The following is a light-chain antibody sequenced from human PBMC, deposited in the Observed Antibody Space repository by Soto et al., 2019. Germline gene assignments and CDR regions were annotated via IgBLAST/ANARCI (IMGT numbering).Light chain of an antibody. V-gene: IGKV1-6*01. CDR3: LQDINYPWT. Sequence: IQMTQSPSTRSASVCDVVTITCLASQGIGNALGWYQQKPGKPPKVLIYGASNLQSGVPPRFSGSGSGTGFTLAISSLQPQDSATYYCLQDINYPWTFGQGTKVDIK. CDR1: QGIGNA. CDR2: GAS. J-gene: IGKJ1*01.